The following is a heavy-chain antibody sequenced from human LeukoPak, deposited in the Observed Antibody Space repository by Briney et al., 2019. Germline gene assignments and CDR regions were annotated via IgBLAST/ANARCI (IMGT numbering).Heavy chain of an antibody. CDR2: IYHSGST. D-gene: IGHD3-22*01. Sequence: SETLSLTCTVSGYSISSGYFWGWIRQPPGKGLEWIGSIYHSGSTSYNPSLKSRLTISVDTSKNQFSLKLSSVTAADTAVYYCARGENYYDSSGYYSPFDYWGQGTLVTVSS. V-gene: IGHV4-38-2*02. CDR1: GYSISSGYF. CDR3: ARGENYYDSSGYYSPFDY. J-gene: IGHJ4*02.